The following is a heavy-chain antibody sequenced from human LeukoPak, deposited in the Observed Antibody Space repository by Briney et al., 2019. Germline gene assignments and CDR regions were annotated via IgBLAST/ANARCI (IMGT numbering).Heavy chain of an antibody. CDR3: ARDKLGRGIAAAEELDY. CDR1: GYTFTDYY. J-gene: IGHJ4*02. V-gene: IGHV1-2*02. CDR2: INPNTGDT. Sequence: GASVKVSCKASGYTFTDYYLHWVRQAPGQGLEWLGWINPNTGDTNYAQKLQGRVTMTTDTSTSTAYMELRSLRSDDTAVYYCARDKLGRGIAAAEELDYWGQGTLVTVSS. D-gene: IGHD6-13*01.